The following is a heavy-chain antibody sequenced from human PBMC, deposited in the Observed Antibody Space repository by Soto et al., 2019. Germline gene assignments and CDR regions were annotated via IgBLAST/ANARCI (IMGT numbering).Heavy chain of an antibody. CDR2: IIPILGIA. CDR1: GGTFSSYT. D-gene: IGHD1-20*01. V-gene: IGHV1-69*02. CDR3: ARASRAITGTTGGFDY. J-gene: IGHJ4*02. Sequence: VKVSCKASGGTFSSYTISWVRQAPGQGLEWMGRIIPILGIANYAQKFQGRVTITADKSTSTAYMELSSLRSEDTAVYYCARASRAITGTTGGFDYWGQGTLVTVSS.